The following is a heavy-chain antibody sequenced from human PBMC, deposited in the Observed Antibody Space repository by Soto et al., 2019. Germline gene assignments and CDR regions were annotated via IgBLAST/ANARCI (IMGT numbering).Heavy chain of an antibody. CDR2: IDRSGSP. V-gene: IGHV4-30-2*01. J-gene: IGHJ4*02. CDR3: DRVPDY. Sequence: SETLSLTCAVSGGSISSGGDSWSWIRQPPGKGLGWIGYIDRSGSPDYNPSLKGRGTVSVDRSKKEFSLKLSSVTAADTSVYYCDRVPDYWGQGTLVTVSS. CDR1: GGSISSGGDS.